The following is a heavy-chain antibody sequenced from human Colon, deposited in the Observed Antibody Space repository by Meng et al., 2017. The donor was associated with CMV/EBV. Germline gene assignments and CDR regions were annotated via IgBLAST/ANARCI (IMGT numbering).Heavy chain of an antibody. Sequence: GGSLRLSCVTPGFSFSASWMSWVRQAPGKGLEWVSAITGSGDTTFYTDSVRGRFTISRDNSKNTVYLHMTGLRADDTATYYCLRDPLLLPRRYWGQGTLVTVSS. CDR3: LRDPLLLPRRY. J-gene: IGHJ4*02. V-gene: IGHV3-23*01. CDR1: GFSFSASW. CDR2: ITGSGDTT. D-gene: IGHD3-3*01.